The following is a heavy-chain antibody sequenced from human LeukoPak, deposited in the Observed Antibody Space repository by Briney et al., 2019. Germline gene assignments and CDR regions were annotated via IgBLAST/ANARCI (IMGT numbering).Heavy chain of an antibody. CDR2: IYYSGST. CDR1: GGSISSYY. V-gene: IGHV4-59*08. D-gene: IGHD3-10*01. CDR3: ARHGSHISWFGVDS. Sequence: SETLSLTCTVSGGSISSYYWTWIRQPPGKGLEWIGYIYYSGSTNYIPSLKSRVSISIDTSKNQFSLKLRSVTAADTAVYYCARHGSHISWFGVDSWGQGTLVIVSS. J-gene: IGHJ5*01.